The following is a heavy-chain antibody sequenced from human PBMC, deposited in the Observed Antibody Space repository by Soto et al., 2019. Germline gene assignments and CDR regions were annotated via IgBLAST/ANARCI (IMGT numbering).Heavy chain of an antibody. Sequence: VHLVQSGAEVKNPGSSVKVSCRASGGTLRHYAINWVRQAPGQGLEWMGGIIPIFGTADDAKNFQGGVTMTANDSTRSAYTELSRLRAEDTAVYFWGRPYQDGLGSSAVDIWGQGTTVTVYS. D-gene: IGHD2-15*01. CDR3: GRPYQDGLGSSAVDI. V-gene: IGHV1-69*01. CDR1: GGTLRHYA. J-gene: IGHJ3*02. CDR2: IIPIFGTA.